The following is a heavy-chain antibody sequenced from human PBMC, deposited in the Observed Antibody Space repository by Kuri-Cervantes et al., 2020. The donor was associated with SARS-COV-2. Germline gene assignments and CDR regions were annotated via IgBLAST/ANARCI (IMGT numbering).Heavy chain of an antibody. CDR3: ARDLGYGFSNYYYYMDV. Sequence: SETLSLTCTVSGGSISSGSYYWSWIRQPAGKGLEWIGYIYTSGSTNYNPSLKSRATISVDTSKNQFSLKVNSVTAADTAVYYCARDLGYGFSNYYYYMDVWGEGTTVTVSS. CDR2: IYTSGST. J-gene: IGHJ6*03. CDR1: GGSISSGSYY. V-gene: IGHV4-61*10. D-gene: IGHD5-18*01.